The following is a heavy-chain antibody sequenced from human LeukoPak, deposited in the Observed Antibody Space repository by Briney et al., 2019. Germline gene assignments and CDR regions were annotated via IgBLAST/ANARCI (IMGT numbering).Heavy chain of an antibody. D-gene: IGHD4-11*01. CDR2: ISGSGGST. Sequence: PGGSLRLSCAASGFIFTNHGMNWVRQAPGKGLEWVSAISGSGGSTYYADSVKGRFTISRDNSKNTLYLQMNSLRAEDTAVYYCAKGGYSNYGVTLYYFDYWGQGTLVTVSS. CDR1: GFIFTNHG. V-gene: IGHV3-23*01. J-gene: IGHJ4*02. CDR3: AKGGYSNYGVTLYYFDY.